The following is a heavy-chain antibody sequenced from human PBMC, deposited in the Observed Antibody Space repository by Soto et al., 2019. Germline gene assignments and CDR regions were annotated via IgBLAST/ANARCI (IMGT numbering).Heavy chain of an antibody. Sequence: SETLSLTCTVSGGSISSYYGSWIRQPPGKGLEWIGYIYYSGSTNYNPSLKSRVTISVDTSKNQFSLKLSSVTAADTAVYYCARHVWYSSSSGFDYWGQGTLVTVS. CDR3: ARHVWYSSSSGFDY. V-gene: IGHV4-59*08. D-gene: IGHD6-6*01. CDR1: GGSISSYY. CDR2: IYYSGST. J-gene: IGHJ4*02.